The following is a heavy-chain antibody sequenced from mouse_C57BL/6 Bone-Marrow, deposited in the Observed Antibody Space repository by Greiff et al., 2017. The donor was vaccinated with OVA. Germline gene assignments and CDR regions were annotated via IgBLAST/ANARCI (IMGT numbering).Heavy chain of an antibody. CDR2: IYPRSGNT. J-gene: IGHJ1*03. CDR3: ARRGNYYGSSYWYFDV. D-gene: IGHD1-1*01. Sequence: QVQLKQSGAELARPGASVKLSCKASGYTFTSYGISWVKQRTGQGLEWIGEIYPRSGNTYYNEKFKGKATLTADKSSSTAYMELRSLTSEDSAVYFSARRGNYYGSSYWYFDVWGTGTTVTVSS. CDR1: GYTFTSYG. V-gene: IGHV1-81*01.